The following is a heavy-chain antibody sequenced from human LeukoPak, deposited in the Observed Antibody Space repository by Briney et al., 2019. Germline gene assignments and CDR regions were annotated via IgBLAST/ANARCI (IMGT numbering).Heavy chain of an antibody. V-gene: IGHV4-34*01. CDR1: GGSFSGYY. J-gene: IGHJ4*02. CDR3: ARGKGDYLRYYFDY. Sequence: KPSETLSLTCAVYGGSFSGYYWSWLRQPPGKGLEWIGEINHSGSTNYNPSLKSRVTISVDTSKKQFSLKLSSVTAADTAVYYCARGKGDYLRYYFDYWGQGTLVTVSS. CDR2: INHSGST. D-gene: IGHD4-17*01.